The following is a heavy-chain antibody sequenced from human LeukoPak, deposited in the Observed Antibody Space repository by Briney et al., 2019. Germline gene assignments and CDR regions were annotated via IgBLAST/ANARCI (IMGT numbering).Heavy chain of an antibody. V-gene: IGHV1-69*04. CDR2: IIPILGIA. Sequence: SVKVSCRASGGTFSSYAISWVRQAPGQGLEWMGRIIPILGIANYAQKFQGRVTITADKSTSTAYMELSSLRSEDTAVYYCAYYYGSGSSNWFDPWGQGTLVTVSS. D-gene: IGHD3-10*01. J-gene: IGHJ5*02. CDR3: AYYYGSGSSNWFDP. CDR1: GGTFSSYA.